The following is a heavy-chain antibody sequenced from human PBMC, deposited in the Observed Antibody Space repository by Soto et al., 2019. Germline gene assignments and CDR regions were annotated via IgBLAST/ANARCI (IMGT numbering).Heavy chain of an antibody. CDR3: AKDTYSSSSTYGMDV. CDR2: ISYDGSNK. CDR1: GFTFSSYG. D-gene: IGHD6-6*01. J-gene: IGHJ6*02. V-gene: IGHV3-30*18. Sequence: WGSLRLSCAASGFTFSSYGMHWVRQAPGKGLEWVAVISYDGSNKYYADSVKGRFTISRDNSKNTLYLQMNSLRAEDTAVYYCAKDTYSSSSTYGMDVWGQGTTVTVSS.